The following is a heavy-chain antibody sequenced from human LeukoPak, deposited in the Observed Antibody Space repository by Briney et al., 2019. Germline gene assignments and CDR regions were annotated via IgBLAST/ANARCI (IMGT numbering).Heavy chain of an antibody. V-gene: IGHV3-33*01. D-gene: IGHD5-18*01. J-gene: IGHJ4*02. Sequence: GGSLRLSCAASGFTFSSYGMHWVRQAPGKGLEWVAVIWYDGSNKYYADSVKGRFTISRDNSKNKLYLQMNNLRAEDTAVYYCARDLGYTYGPLDYWGQGTLVTVSS. CDR1: GFTFSSYG. CDR3: ARDLGYTYGPLDY. CDR2: IWYDGSNK.